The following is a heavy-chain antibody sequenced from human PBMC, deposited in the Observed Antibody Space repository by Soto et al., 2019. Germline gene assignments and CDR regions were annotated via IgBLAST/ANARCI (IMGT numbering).Heavy chain of an antibody. Sequence: GGSLRLSCASSVFNFINYSMSCVRQSPGKWLEWVSAIRGGGDGTFYPDSVKGRFTISRDNAKNTVYLHMNSLRAEDTAIYYCAKGDCRTSWYGNAWGEGTGVTVS. CDR1: VFNFINYS. D-gene: IGHD6-13*01. V-gene: IGHV3-23*01. J-gene: IGHJ5*02. CDR3: AKGDCRTSWYGNA. CDR2: IRGGGDGT.